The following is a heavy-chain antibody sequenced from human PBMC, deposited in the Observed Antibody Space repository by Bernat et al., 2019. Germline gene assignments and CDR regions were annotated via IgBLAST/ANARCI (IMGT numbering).Heavy chain of an antibody. CDR1: GGTFSSYA. CDR3: GFGESNYYYYGMDV. CDR2: IIPIFGTA. J-gene: IGHJ6*02. V-gene: IGHV1-69*01. D-gene: IGHD3-10*01. Sequence: GSSVKVSCKASGGTFSSYAISWVRQAPGQGLEWMGGIIPIFGTANYAQKFQGRVTITADESTSTAYMELSSLRSEDTAVYYCGFGESNYYYYGMDVWGQGTTVTVSS.